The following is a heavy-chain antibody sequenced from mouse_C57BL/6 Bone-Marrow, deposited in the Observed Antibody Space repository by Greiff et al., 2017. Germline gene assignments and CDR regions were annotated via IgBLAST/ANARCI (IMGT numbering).Heavy chain of an antibody. CDR3: GKGYFDY. CDR2: IYPGDGGT. Sequence: VQLQESGPELVKPGASVKMSCKASGYAFSSSWMNWVKQRPGQGLEWIGRIYPGDGGTNYNGKFKGKATLTADKSSSTAYMKLSSLTSEDSAVXFCGKGYFDYWGQGTTLTVSS. J-gene: IGHJ2*01. D-gene: IGHD2-2*01. CDR1: GYAFSSSW. V-gene: IGHV1-82*01.